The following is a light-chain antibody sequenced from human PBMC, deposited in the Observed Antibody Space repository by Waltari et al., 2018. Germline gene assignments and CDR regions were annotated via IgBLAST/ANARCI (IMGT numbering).Light chain of an antibody. J-gene: IGKJ4*01. CDR3: QQRSNLVT. Sequence: EIVSTQSPATLSLSPGERATLSCRASQSVSSNLAWYQQKPGQAPRLLIYDASNRATGIPVRFSGSGSGTDFTLTISSLEPEDFAVYYCQQRSNLVTFGGGTKVEIK. CDR2: DAS. CDR1: QSVSSN. V-gene: IGKV3-11*01.